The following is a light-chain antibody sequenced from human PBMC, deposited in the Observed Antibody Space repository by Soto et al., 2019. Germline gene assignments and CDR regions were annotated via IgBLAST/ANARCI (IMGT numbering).Light chain of an antibody. CDR2: GAS. CDR3: HQYNNFMYT. Sequence: EIVMTQSLATLSVSPGERASLSCRASQSVSSNLAWYQHKPGQAPRLLIFGASTRATGIPARFRGSGSGTEFTLTISSLQSEDSAIYFCHQYNNFMYTFGQGTKVDIK. V-gene: IGKV3-15*01. J-gene: IGKJ2*01. CDR1: QSVSSN.